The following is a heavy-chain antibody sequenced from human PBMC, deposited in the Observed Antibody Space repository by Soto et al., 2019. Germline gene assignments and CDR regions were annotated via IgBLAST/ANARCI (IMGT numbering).Heavy chain of an antibody. CDR1: GFTFSSYG. CDR3: ARDAYQLLHPYYYYYGMDV. Sequence: PGGSLRLSCAASGFTFSSYGMHWVRQAPGKGLEWVAVIWYDGSNKYYADSVKGRFTISRDNSKNTLYLQMNSLRAEDTAVYYCARDAYQLLHPYYYYYGMDVWGQGTTVTVSS. J-gene: IGHJ6*02. D-gene: IGHD2-2*02. CDR2: IWYDGSNK. V-gene: IGHV3-33*01.